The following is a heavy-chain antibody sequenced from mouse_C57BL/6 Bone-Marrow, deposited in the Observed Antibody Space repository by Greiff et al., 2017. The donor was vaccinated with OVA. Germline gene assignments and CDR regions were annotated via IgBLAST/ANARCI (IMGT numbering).Heavy chain of an antibody. CDR3: ARCNYVENWYFDV. CDR1: GYTFTSYG. D-gene: IGHD2-1*01. V-gene: IGHV1-58*01. Sequence: VQLKESGAELVRPGSSVKMSCKTSGYTFTSYGINWVKQRPGQGLEWIGYIYIGNGYTEYNEKFKGKATLTSDTSSSTAYMQLSSLTSEDSAIYFCARCNYVENWYFDVWGTGTTVTVSS. CDR2: IYIGNGYT. J-gene: IGHJ1*03.